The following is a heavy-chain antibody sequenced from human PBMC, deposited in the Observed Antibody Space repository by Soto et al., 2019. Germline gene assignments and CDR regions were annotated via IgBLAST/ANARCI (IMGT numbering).Heavy chain of an antibody. D-gene: IGHD2-2*01. Sequence: ASVKVSCKASGFSFSDYFMHWVRQAPGQGLEWMGIINPSGDRTDYAQKFQGRVTITRDTSTSTVYMDLSSLRYEDTAVYYCVRDMTAPDQIVVVPAAFDYWGQGTLVTVSS. CDR1: GFSFSDYF. V-gene: IGHV1-46*01. J-gene: IGHJ4*02. CDR2: INPSGDRT. CDR3: VRDMTAPDQIVVVPAAFDY.